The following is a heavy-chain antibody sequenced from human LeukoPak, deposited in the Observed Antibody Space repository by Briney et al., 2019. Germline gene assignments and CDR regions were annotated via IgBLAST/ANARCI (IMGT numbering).Heavy chain of an antibody. CDR2: IWYDGSNK. D-gene: IGHD2-21*02. V-gene: IGHV3-33*01. CDR1: RFTFSSYG. J-gene: IGHJ4*02. Sequence: GGSLRLSCAASRFTFSSYGMHWVRQAPGKGLEWVAVIWYDGSNKFHADSVKGRFTISRDISKNTLYLQMNSLRAEDTAVYYCARDTSLGDLRFDYWGQGTLVTVSS. CDR3: ARDTSLGDLRFDY.